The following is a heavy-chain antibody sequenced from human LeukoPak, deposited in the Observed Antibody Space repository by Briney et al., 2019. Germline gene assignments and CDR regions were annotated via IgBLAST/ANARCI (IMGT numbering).Heavy chain of an antibody. D-gene: IGHD5-18*01. CDR3: ARVLRAASWRSYDY. CDR2: IYYSGST. V-gene: IGHV4-61*01. CDR1: GGSVSNSLYY. Sequence: SETLSLTCTVSGGSVSNSLYYWSWIRQPPGKGLGWIWYIYYSGSTNYNPSLKSRVTISIDTSRNQFSLRLNSMTAADTAVYYCARVLRAASWRSYDYWGQGSLVTVSS. J-gene: IGHJ4*02.